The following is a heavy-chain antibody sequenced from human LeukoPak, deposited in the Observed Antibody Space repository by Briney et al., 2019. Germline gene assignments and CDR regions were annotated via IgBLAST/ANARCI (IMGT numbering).Heavy chain of an antibody. CDR2: IYYSGST. J-gene: IGHJ4*02. V-gene: IGHV4-59*01. D-gene: IGHD6-19*01. CDR1: GGSISSYY. Sequence: SETLSLTCTVSGGSISSYYWSWIRQPPGKGLEWIGYIYYSGSTNYTPSLKSRVTISIDTSKNQFSLNLSSVTAADTAVYYCAREGPVAGTGDYWGQGTLVTVSS. CDR3: AREGPVAGTGDY.